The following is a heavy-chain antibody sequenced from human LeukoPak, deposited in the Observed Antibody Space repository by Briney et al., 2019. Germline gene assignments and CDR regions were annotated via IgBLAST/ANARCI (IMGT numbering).Heavy chain of an antibody. D-gene: IGHD2-8*01. CDR3: ARLAFCTSAVCFSNYYYSMDV. Sequence: SGESLKISXKGSGYSFTSYWIGWVRQMPGKGLEWMGIIYPDDSDTKYSPSFQGQVTISADKSISTAYLQWSSLKASDTAMYYCARLAFCTSAVCFSNYYYSMDVWGRGTTVTVSS. J-gene: IGHJ6*03. V-gene: IGHV5-51*01. CDR1: GYSFTSYW. CDR2: IYPDDSDT.